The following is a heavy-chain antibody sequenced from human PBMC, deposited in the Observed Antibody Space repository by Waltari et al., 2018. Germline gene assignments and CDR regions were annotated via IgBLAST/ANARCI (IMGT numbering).Heavy chain of an antibody. CDR1: GGSISSHY. CDR3: ARGPYYYDSSGWEDI. D-gene: IGHD3-22*01. CDR2: IYYSGST. Sequence: QVQLQESGPGLVKPSETLSLTCTVSGGSISSHYWSWIRQPPGKGLEWIGYIYYSGSTNYNPSLKSRVTISVDTSKNQFSLKLSSVTAADTAVYYCARGPYYYDSSGWEDICGQGTMVTVSS. J-gene: IGHJ3*02. V-gene: IGHV4-59*11.